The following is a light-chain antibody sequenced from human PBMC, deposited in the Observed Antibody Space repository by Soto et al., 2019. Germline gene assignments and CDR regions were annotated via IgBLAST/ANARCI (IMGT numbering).Light chain of an antibody. CDR3: QQLDSYPIT. Sequence: DIQLTHSPSFLSASVGDRVTITCRASQGISSVLAWYQEKPGEAPKLLIYDAYTLKSGVPSRFSGSGSGTEFTLTASSLQPEDCATYYCQQLDSYPITFGQGTRQEIK. J-gene: IGKJ5*01. CDR2: DAY. V-gene: IGKV1-9*01. CDR1: QGISSV.